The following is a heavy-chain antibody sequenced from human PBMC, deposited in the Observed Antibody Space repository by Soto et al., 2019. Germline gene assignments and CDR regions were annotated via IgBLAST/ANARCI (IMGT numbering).Heavy chain of an antibody. Sequence: AASVKVSCKTSVGTISSYAISWVRKAPGQGLEWMGGIIPIFGTANYAQKFQGRVTITADESTSTAYMELSSLRSEDTAVYYCARDALVAVAGTSYFDYWGQGTLVTVSS. D-gene: IGHD6-19*01. J-gene: IGHJ4*02. CDR2: IIPIFGTA. V-gene: IGHV1-69*13. CDR3: ARDALVAVAGTSYFDY. CDR1: VGTISSYA.